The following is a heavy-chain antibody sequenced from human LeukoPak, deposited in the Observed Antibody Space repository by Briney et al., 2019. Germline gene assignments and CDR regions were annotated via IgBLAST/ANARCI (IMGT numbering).Heavy chain of an antibody. J-gene: IGHJ4*02. V-gene: IGHV1-2*02. CDR3: ARSGRGTYYYLDL. CDR2: INPNSGGT. Sequence: ASVKVSCKASGYTFTGYYMHWVRQAPGQGLEWMGWINPNSGGTNYAQKFLGRVTMTADTSTGTAYMELKSLTSADTAVYYCARSGRGTYYYLDLWGQGTLVTVSS. D-gene: IGHD5-12*01. CDR1: GYTFTGYY.